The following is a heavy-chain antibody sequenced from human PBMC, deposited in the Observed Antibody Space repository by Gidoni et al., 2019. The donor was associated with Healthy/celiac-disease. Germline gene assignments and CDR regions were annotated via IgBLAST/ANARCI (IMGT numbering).Heavy chain of an antibody. J-gene: IGHJ6*02. Sequence: QVQLVQSGAEVKKPGSAGKGYCKASGGTFRSYAISWVRQAPGQGLEWMGGIIPIFGTAHYAQKFQGRVTITADESTSTAYMELSSLRSADTAVYYCARENPVAYGMYVWGQGTTVTVSS. CDR3: ARENPVAYGMYV. V-gene: IGHV1-69*01. CDR1: GGTFRSYA. CDR2: IIPIFGTA.